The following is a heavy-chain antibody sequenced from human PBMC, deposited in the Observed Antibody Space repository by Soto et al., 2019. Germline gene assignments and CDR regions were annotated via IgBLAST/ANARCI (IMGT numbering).Heavy chain of an antibody. Sequence: GGSLRLSCTASGFTFGDYAMSWFRQAPGKGLEWVGFIRSKAYGGTTEYAASVKGRFTISRDDSKSIAYLQMNSLKTEDTAVYYCTRDPAPPGVAARPYYFDYWGQGTLVTVSS. D-gene: IGHD6-6*01. CDR2: IRSKAYGGTT. J-gene: IGHJ4*02. CDR1: GFTFGDYA. CDR3: TRDPAPPGVAARPYYFDY. V-gene: IGHV3-49*03.